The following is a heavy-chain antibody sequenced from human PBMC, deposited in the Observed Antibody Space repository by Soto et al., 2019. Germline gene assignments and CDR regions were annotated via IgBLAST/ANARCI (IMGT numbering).Heavy chain of an antibody. CDR2: ISGGVNT. D-gene: IGHD6-19*01. Sequence: EVQLLESGGGLVQSGGSLRLSCVASGFTFSTYAMSWVRQAPGKGLEWVSAISGGVNTYYADSVKGRFTISRDISRNTLYLQRNSLRAEDTAVYYCAKPGMAVAGNYFDYWGQGALVTVSS. CDR3: AKPGMAVAGNYFDY. V-gene: IGHV3-23*01. J-gene: IGHJ4*02. CDR1: GFTFSTYA.